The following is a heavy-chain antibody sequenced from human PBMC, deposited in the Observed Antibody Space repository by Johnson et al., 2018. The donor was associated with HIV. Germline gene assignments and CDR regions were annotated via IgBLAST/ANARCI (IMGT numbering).Heavy chain of an antibody. CDR1: GFIFNDYW. J-gene: IGHJ3*02. D-gene: IGHD1-1*01. CDR2: IKEDSSEQ. CDR3: ARDPGYSAFDI. Sequence: VQLVESGGGLVQPGGSLRLSCAASGFIFNDYWMSWVRQSPGQGLEFVANIKEDSSEQSYVYSVRGRFTISRDNAKNPVVLQMNNLRAEDTAIYYCARDPGYSAFDIWGQGTVVTVSS. V-gene: IGHV3-7*05.